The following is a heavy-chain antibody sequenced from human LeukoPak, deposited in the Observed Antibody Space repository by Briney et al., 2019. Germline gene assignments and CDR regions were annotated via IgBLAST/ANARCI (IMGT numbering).Heavy chain of an antibody. V-gene: IGHV4-31*03. Sequence: PSQTLSLTCTVSGGSISSGGYYWSWIRQHPGKGLEWIGYIYYSGSTYYNPSLKSRVTISVDTSKNQFSLKLSSVTAADTAVYYCARVRAEIVVVPAAAEEYFDYWGQGALVTVSS. CDR1: GGSISSGGYY. CDR3: ARVRAEIVVVPAAAEEYFDY. CDR2: IYYSGST. D-gene: IGHD2-2*01. J-gene: IGHJ4*02.